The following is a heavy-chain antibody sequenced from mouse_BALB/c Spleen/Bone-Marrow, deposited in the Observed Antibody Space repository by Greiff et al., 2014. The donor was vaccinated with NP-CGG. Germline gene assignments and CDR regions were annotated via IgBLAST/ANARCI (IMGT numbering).Heavy chain of an antibody. J-gene: IGHJ2*01. CDR1: GYTFTEYT. CDR3: ARGWLLRHYFDY. D-gene: IGHD2-3*01. V-gene: IGHV1-18*01. Sequence: EVQLQQSGPDLVKPGASVKISCKTSGYTFTEYTMHWVKQSHVKSLEWIGGINPNNGGTSYSQKFKGKATWTVDKSSSTAYMELRSLTSEDSAVYYYARGWLLRHYFDYWGQGTTLTVSS. CDR2: INPNNGGT.